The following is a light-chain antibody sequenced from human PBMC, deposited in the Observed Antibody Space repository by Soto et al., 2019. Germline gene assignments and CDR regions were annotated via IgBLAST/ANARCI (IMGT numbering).Light chain of an antibody. CDR1: SSNIGAGYD. J-gene: IGLJ1*01. CDR2: GNS. V-gene: IGLV1-40*01. Sequence: QSVLTQPPSVSGAPGQRVTISCTGSSSNIGAGYDVHWYQQLPGTAPKLLIYGNSNRPSGVPDRFSGSKSGTSASLAITGLQAEDEADYYFSSYTSSSTYVFGTGTKVTVL. CDR3: SSYTSSSTYV.